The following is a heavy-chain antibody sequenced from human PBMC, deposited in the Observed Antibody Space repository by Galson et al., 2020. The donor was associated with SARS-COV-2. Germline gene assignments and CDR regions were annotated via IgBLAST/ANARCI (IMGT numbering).Heavy chain of an antibody. CDR1: GFTFSDNY. V-gene: IGHV3-72*01. CDR2: IRAKSRRYTT. CDR3: ARGRTGATYDH. D-gene: IGHD1-26*01. Sequence: GGSLSLSCAASGFTFSDNYMAWFPQAQGKGLDWVGRIRAKSRRYTTEYATSVNTRFIISRDDSKNSLYLQMNSLKSEDTAMYYCARGRTGATYDHWGQGTLVTVSS. J-gene: IGHJ5*02.